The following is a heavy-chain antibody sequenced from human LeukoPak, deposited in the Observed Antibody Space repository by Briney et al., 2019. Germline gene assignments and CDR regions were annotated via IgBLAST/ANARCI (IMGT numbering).Heavy chain of an antibody. Sequence: ASVKVSCKASGYTFTSYYMHWVRQAPGQGLEWMGIINPSGGSTSYAQKFQGRVTMTRDTSTSTVYMELSSLRSEDTAVYYCAREGYDSSGYHGRFDYWGQGTLVTVPS. D-gene: IGHD3-22*01. CDR3: AREGYDSSGYHGRFDY. CDR1: GYTFTSYY. V-gene: IGHV1-46*01. J-gene: IGHJ4*02. CDR2: INPSGGST.